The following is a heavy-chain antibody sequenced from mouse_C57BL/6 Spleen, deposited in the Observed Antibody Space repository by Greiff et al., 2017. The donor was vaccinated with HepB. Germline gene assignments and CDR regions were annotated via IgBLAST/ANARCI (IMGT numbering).Heavy chain of an antibody. CDR1: GYTFTNYW. CDR3: ARELRGYFDY. V-gene: IGHV1-63*01. D-gene: IGHD1-1*01. Sequence: QVQLQQSGAELVRPGTSVKMSCKASGYTFTNYWIGWAKQRPGHGLEWIGDIYPGGGYTNDNEKFKGKATLTADKSSSTAYMQFSSLTSEDSAIYYCARELRGYFDYWGQGTTLTVSS. J-gene: IGHJ2*01. CDR2: IYPGGGYT.